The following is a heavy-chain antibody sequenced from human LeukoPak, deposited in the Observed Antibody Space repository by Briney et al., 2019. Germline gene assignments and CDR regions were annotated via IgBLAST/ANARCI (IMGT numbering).Heavy chain of an antibody. V-gene: IGHV3-30*18. CDR3: AKARLDVVYYYYRLDV. D-gene: IGHD3-10*02. CDR2: ISDDGSKK. CDR1: GFTFSSYG. J-gene: IGHJ6*02. Sequence: GGSLRLSCAASGFTFSSYGMHWVRQAPGKGLEWVAVISDDGSKKYYADSVKGRFTISRDNAKNTLYLQMNSLRADDTAVYYCAKARLDVVYYYYRLDVWGQGTTVTVSS.